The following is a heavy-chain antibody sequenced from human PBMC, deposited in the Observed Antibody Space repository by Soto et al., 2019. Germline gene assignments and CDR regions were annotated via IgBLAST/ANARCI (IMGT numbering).Heavy chain of an antibody. V-gene: IGHV4-31*03. CDR1: GGSISSGGYY. CDR2: IYYSGST. CDR3: ARDQRGDGYNYTYFDY. D-gene: IGHD5-12*01. Sequence: SETLSLTCTVSGGSISSGGYYWSWIRQHPGKGLEWIGYIYYSGSTYYNPSLKSRVTISVDTSKNQFSLKLSSVTAADTAVYYCARDQRGDGYNYTYFDYWGQGTLVTVSS. J-gene: IGHJ4*02.